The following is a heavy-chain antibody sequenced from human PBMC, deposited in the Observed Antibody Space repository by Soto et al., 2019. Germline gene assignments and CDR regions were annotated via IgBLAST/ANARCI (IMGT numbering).Heavy chain of an antibody. Sequence: QVQLEQAGAEVKKPGSSVKVSCKASGDTFSSYGISWVRQAPGQGLEWMGGIIPIFGTTNYAQKFQGRVRITADESTSTAYMELSSLRSEDTAVDYCAREQRYCSGGSCYPDGMDVWGQGTTVTVSS. CDR3: AREQRYCSGGSCYPDGMDV. CDR1: GDTFSSYG. J-gene: IGHJ6*02. D-gene: IGHD2-15*01. CDR2: IIPIFGTT. V-gene: IGHV1-69*12.